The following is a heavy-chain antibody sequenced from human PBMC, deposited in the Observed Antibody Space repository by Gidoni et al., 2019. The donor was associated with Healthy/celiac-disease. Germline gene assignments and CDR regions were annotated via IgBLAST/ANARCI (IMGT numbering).Heavy chain of an antibody. J-gene: IGHJ4*02. Sequence: QVQLQESGPGLVKPSQTLSLTCTVSGGSISSGDYYWSWIRQPPGKGLEWIGYIYYSGSTYYNPSLKSRVTISVDTSKNQFSLKLSSVTAADTAVYYCARGENYYDSSGYYWGAFDYWGQGTLVTVSS. CDR2: IYYSGST. CDR3: ARGENYYDSSGYYWGAFDY. CDR1: GGSISSGDYY. V-gene: IGHV4-30-4*01. D-gene: IGHD3-22*01.